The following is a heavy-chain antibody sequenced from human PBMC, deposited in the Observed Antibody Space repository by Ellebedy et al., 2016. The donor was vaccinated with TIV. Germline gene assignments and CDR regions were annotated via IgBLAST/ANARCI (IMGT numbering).Heavy chain of an antibody. D-gene: IGHD7-27*01. CDR3: ARETNWYYFDF. V-gene: IGHV4-30-2*01. Sequence: SETLSLXCTVSGDSITSGGYSWTWIRQPPGKGLEWIGYIYPGGRRKSNPSLQSRVAISIDPSNNQFSLRLTSLTAADTAVYYCARETNWYYFDFWGQGSLVTVSS. CDR1: GDSITSGGYS. J-gene: IGHJ4*02. CDR2: IYPGGRR.